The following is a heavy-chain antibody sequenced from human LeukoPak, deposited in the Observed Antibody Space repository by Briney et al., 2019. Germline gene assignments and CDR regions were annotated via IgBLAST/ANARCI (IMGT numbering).Heavy chain of an antibody. V-gene: IGHV1-18*01. J-gene: IGHJ5*02. CDR3: ARDWVGYYGSGSGGDWFDP. Sequence: ASVKVSSKASGYTLTSYGISWVRQAPGQGLEWMGWISAYNGNTNYAQTLQGRDTMTTDTSPSTGYMELRRLRSDDTAVYFSARDWVGYYGSGSGGDWFDPWGQGTLVTVSS. CDR2: ISAYNGNT. D-gene: IGHD3-10*01. CDR1: GYTLTSYG.